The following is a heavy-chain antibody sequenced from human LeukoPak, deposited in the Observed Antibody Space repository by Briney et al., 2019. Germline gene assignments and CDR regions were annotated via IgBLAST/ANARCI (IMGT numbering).Heavy chain of an antibody. CDR1: GFSLTTRGVG. CDR2: IYWNDDV. CDR3: ALTTWEGYCSGTSCLNWFDP. D-gene: IGHD2-2*01. V-gene: IGHV2-5*01. Sequence: ESGPTLVKPTQTLTLTCTFSGFSLTTRGVGVGWIRQPPGEALEWLALIYWNDDVRYSPSLKSRLTITKDTPKNQVVLTMTNMDPVDSGTYYCALTTWEGYCSGTSCLNWFDPWGQGILVTVSS. J-gene: IGHJ5*02.